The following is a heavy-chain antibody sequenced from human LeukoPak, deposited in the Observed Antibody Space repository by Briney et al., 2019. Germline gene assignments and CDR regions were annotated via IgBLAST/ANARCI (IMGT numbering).Heavy chain of an antibody. J-gene: IGHJ5*02. CDR2: IYTSGST. D-gene: IGHD3-10*01. Sequence: SETLSLTCAVYGGSFSSYYWSWIRQPAGKGLEWIGRIYTSGSTDYNPSLKSRVTMSVDTSKNQFSLKLSSVTAADTAVYYCARDSGTTGEVKFDPWGQGTLVTVSS. V-gene: IGHV4-4*07. CDR3: ARDSGTTGEVKFDP. CDR1: GGSFSSYY.